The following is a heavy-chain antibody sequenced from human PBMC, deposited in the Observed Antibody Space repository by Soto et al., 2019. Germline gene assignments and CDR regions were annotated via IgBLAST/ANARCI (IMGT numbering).Heavy chain of an antibody. Sequence: ASETLSLTCTVSGGSVSSGDYFWSWIRQPPGKGLEWIGYIYDSGSSYYNPSLKSRVTMSVDTSKNQFSLKLRSVTAADTAMYYCAREKGYISGPKNIDSWGQGTLVTVSS. V-gene: IGHV4-30-4*01. CDR1: GGSVSSGDYF. D-gene: IGHD5-12*01. J-gene: IGHJ4*02. CDR2: IYDSGSS. CDR3: AREKGYISGPKNIDS.